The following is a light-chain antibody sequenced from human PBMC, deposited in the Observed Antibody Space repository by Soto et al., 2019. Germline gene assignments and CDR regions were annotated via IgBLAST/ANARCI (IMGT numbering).Light chain of an antibody. CDR2: KAS. CDR3: QQYNSYSPT. J-gene: IGKJ1*01. Sequence: DIQMTQSPSTLSASVGDRVTITCRASQSISSWLAWYQQKPGKAPNLLIHKASHLESGVPSRFSGSGSETEFTLTISGLQPGDSATYYCQQYNSYSPTFGQGPRWIS. CDR1: QSISSW. V-gene: IGKV1-5*03.